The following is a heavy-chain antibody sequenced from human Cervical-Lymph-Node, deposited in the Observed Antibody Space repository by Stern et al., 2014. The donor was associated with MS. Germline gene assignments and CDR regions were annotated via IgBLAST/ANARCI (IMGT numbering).Heavy chain of an antibody. CDR3: ARDNDDNGMDV. CDR1: GDTFTNFA. V-gene: IGHV1-69*19. Sequence: QVQLGQSGAEVKKPGSSVTVSCKTSGDTFTNFAISWVRQAPGQGLEWMGGIIPLFGTTHYAQDFQGRVTITADQSTGTVYLGLSSLRSEDTAIYYCARDNDDNGMDVWGQGTTITVSS. D-gene: IGHD1-1*01. J-gene: IGHJ6*02. CDR2: IIPLFGTT.